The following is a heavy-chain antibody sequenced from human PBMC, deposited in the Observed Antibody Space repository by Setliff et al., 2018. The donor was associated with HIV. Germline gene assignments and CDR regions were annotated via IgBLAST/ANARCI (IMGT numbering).Heavy chain of an antibody. Sequence: SETLSLTCAVSGGPISSSNWWSWVRQPPGKGLEWIGEIYHGGSTNYNPSLNSRVTISVDTSKNQFSLKLSSVTAADTAIYYCARDNHGFPVDWGQGTLVTVSS. V-gene: IGHV4-4*02. CDR2: IYHGGST. D-gene: IGHD5-12*01. J-gene: IGHJ4*02. CDR1: GGPISSSNW. CDR3: ARDNHGFPVD.